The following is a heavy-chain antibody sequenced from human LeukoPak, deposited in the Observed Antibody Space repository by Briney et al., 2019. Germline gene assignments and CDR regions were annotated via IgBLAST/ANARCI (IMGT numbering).Heavy chain of an antibody. J-gene: IGHJ4*02. CDR3: ARESMGIELTGDPFDY. CDR2: IYTSGST. Sequence: SETLSLTCTVSGGSISSGSYYWSWIRQPAGKGLEWIGRIYTSGSTNYNPSLKSRVTISVDTSKNQFSLKLSSVTAADTAVYYCARESMGIELTGDPFDYWGQGTLVTVSS. D-gene: IGHD7-27*01. V-gene: IGHV4-61*02. CDR1: GGSISSGSYY.